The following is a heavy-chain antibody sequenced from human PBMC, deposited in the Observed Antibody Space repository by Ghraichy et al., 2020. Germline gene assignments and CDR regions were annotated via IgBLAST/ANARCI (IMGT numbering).Heavy chain of an antibody. Sequence: GSLRLSCAASGFTFSRYWMHWVRQAPGKGLVWVSRISPDGSTTNYADSVKGRFTTSRDNAKNTLYLQMNSLRAEDTAVYYCQVTTETYFDYWGQGTLVTVSS. CDR2: ISPDGSTT. CDR1: GFTFSRYW. J-gene: IGHJ4*02. D-gene: IGHD4-17*01. V-gene: IGHV3-74*01. CDR3: QVTTETYFDY.